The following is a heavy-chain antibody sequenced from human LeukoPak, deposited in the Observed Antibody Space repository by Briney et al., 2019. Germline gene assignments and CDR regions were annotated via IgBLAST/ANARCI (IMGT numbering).Heavy chain of an antibody. CDR3: AKRGHMWELLNDY. J-gene: IGHJ4*02. CDR1: GFIFSDYY. Sequence: KPGGSLRLSCAASGFIFSDYYMSWIRQAPGKGLEWVAYIGSSGSTIYYADSVKGRFTISRDISKNTLYLQMNSLRAEDTAVYYCAKRGHMWELLNDYWGQGTLVTVSS. D-gene: IGHD1-26*01. CDR2: IGSSGSTI. V-gene: IGHV3-11*01.